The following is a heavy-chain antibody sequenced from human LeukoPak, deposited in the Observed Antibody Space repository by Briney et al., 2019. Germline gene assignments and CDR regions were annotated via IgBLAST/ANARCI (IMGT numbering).Heavy chain of an antibody. D-gene: IGHD3-16*01. CDR3: TTDLPTKMLQVDY. CDR2: IKSKNDGGTT. V-gene: IGHV3-15*01. J-gene: IGHJ4*02. Sequence: GGSLRLSCAASGFTFSTAWMNWVRQAPGKGLEWVGRIKSKNDGGTTDYAAPVKGRFSISRDDSKNTLYLQMNSLKTEDTAVYYCTTDLPTKMLQVDYWGQGTLVTVSS. CDR1: GFTFSTAW.